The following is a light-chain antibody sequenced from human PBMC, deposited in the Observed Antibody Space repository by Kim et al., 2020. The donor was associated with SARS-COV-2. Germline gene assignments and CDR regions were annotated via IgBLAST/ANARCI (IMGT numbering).Light chain of an antibody. CDR2: DVS. Sequence: GQSNTISCPGTSSDVGGYNYVSWYQQQPAKAPKLMIYDVSNRPSGVSNRFSGSKSGNTASLTISGLQAEDEADYYCSSYTSSSTWVFGGGTQLTVL. J-gene: IGLJ3*02. CDR1: SSDVGGYNY. V-gene: IGLV2-14*03. CDR3: SSYTSSSTWV.